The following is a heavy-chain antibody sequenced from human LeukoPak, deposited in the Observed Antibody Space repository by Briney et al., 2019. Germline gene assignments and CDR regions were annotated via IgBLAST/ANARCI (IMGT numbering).Heavy chain of an antibody. CDR1: GGSISGYY. V-gene: IGHV4-59*08. Sequence: PSETLSLTCTVSGGSISGYYWSWIRQPPGKGLEWIGHIYYSGSTNYNPSLKSRVTISVDMSKNQFSLRLSSVTAADTAVYYCARQGPYYYYGMDVWGQGTTVTVSS. CDR3: ARQGPYYYYGMDV. J-gene: IGHJ6*02. CDR2: IYYSGST.